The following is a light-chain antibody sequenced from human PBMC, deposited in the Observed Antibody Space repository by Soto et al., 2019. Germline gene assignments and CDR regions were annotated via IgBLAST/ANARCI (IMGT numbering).Light chain of an antibody. Sequence: VIWMTHSPSLLSASTLYIVTISFRMSQGISSYLALYQQKPGKAPELLIYAASTLQSGVPSRFSGSGSGTDFTLTISRLHPDDFATYYCQKYNTYPWKFGQGTKVDIK. CDR2: AAS. CDR1: QGISSY. V-gene: IGKV1D-8*01. CDR3: QKYNTYPWK. J-gene: IGKJ1*01.